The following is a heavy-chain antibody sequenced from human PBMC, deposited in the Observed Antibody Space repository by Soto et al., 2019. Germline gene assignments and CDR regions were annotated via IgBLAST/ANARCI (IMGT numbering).Heavy chain of an antibody. CDR1: GGAIRNSIYY. J-gene: IGHJ4*02. D-gene: IGHD6-19*01. CDR2: IYYDGSV. CDR3: ERHRIAVAGPLAY. V-gene: IGHV4-39*01. Sequence: KTSETLSLTCTVSGGAIRNSIYYWGWIRQPPGKGLEWIGTIYYDGSVAYSPSLKSRVTLSVDTSRNHFSVKINSVTAADTAVYFCERHRIAVAGPLAYWGQGTLVTGSA.